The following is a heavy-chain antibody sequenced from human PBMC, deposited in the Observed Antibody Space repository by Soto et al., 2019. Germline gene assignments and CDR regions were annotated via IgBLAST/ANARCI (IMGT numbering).Heavy chain of an antibody. Sequence: QVQLVESGGGAVQPGGSLRLSCGTFGFSFREYGMHWVRQAPGKGLEWVAGIWHDGTNRNYIDSVRGRFTISRDNSKNMLYLQMNNLRAEDTAVYHCAREAGYQDTLGQQLPDCWGQGIRVTVSS. J-gene: IGHJ3*01. D-gene: IGHD6-13*01. CDR1: GFSFREYG. CDR2: IWHDGTNR. CDR3: AREAGYQDTLGQQLPDC. V-gene: IGHV3-33*01.